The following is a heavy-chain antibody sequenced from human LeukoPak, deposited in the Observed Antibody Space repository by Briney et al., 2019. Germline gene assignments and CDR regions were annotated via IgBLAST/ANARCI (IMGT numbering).Heavy chain of an antibody. CDR3: ARDDYGDYRDAFDI. V-gene: IGHV1-69*04. CDR2: IIPILGIA. J-gene: IGHJ3*02. Sequence: ASVKVSCKASGYTFTGYYMHWVRQAPGQGLEWMGRIIPILGIANYAQKFQGRVTITADKSTSTAYMELSSLRSEDTAVYYCARDDYGDYRDAFDIWGQGTMVTVSS. D-gene: IGHD4-17*01. CDR1: GYTFTGYY.